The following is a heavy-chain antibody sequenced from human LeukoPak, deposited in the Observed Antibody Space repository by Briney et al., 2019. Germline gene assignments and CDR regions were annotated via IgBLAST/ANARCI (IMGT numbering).Heavy chain of an antibody. CDR2: ISTTGSAI. Sequence: GGSLRLSCAASGFTFSAYSMNWVRQSPGKGLEWVSYISTTGSAIYYADSVKGRFTISRDNAKNSLYLQMNSLRDEDTAVYYCARGKYSSGWYWFDPWGQGTLVTVSS. D-gene: IGHD6-19*01. CDR3: ARGKYSSGWYWFDP. J-gene: IGHJ5*02. V-gene: IGHV3-48*02. CDR1: GFTFSAYS.